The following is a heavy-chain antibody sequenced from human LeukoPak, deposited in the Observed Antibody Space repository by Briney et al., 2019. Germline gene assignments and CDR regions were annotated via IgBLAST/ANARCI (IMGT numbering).Heavy chain of an antibody. CDR2: ISSSSSYI. V-gene: IGHV3-21*04. J-gene: IGHJ3*02. CDR3: AKAPDYDSSGPGAFDI. Sequence: GGSLRLSCAASGFTFSSYSMNWVRQAPGKGLEWVSSISSSSSYIYYADSVKGRFTISRDNAKNSLYLQMNSLRAEDTALYYCAKAPDYDSSGPGAFDIWGQGTMVTVSS. CDR1: GFTFSSYS. D-gene: IGHD3-22*01.